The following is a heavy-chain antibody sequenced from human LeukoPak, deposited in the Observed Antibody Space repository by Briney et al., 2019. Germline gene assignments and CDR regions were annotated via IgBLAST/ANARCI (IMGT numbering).Heavy chain of an antibody. CDR3: AKEGTPQVSTWYDL. Sequence: GGSLRPSCAASGFTFSSYAMSWVRQAPGKGLEWVTTISGSAGSTYSADSVKGRFTISRDNSKNTLYLQMNILRTEDTAVYYCAKEGTPQVSTWYDLWGQGTQVIVSS. CDR1: GFTFSSYA. V-gene: IGHV3-23*01. J-gene: IGHJ5*02. CDR2: ISGSAGST. D-gene: IGHD3-10*01.